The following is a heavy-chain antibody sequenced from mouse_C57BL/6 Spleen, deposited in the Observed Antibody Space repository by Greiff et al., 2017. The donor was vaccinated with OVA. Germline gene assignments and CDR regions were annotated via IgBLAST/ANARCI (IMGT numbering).Heavy chain of an antibody. CDR3: TRRASTVVEDWYFDG. Sequence: VQLQQSGAELVRPGASVTLSCKASGYTFTDYEMHWVKQTPVHGLEWIGAIDPETGGTAYNQKFKGKAILTADKSSSTAYMELRSLTSEDSAVYYCTRRASTVVEDWYFDGWGTGTTVTVSS. V-gene: IGHV1-15*01. CDR1: GYTFTDYE. D-gene: IGHD1-1*01. CDR2: IDPETGGT. J-gene: IGHJ1*03.